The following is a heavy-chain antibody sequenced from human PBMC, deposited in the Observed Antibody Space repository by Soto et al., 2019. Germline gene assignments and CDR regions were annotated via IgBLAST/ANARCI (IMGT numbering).Heavy chain of an antibody. CDR1: GYTFITYC. Sequence: GASVKVSCKASGYTFITYCVSWVRQAPGQGRDWLGWISTYNGNTSYAERLQGRVTMTTDTTTNTAYMELRNLRSDDTAVYYCARGPTDYYDNSANYFLDYWGQGTLVTVSS. V-gene: IGHV1-18*01. D-gene: IGHD3-22*01. J-gene: IGHJ4*02. CDR2: ISTYNGNT. CDR3: ARGPTDYYDNSANYFLDY.